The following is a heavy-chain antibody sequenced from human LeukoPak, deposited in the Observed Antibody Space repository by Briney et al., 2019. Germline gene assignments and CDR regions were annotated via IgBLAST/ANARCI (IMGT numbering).Heavy chain of an antibody. CDR1: GGSFSGYY. Sequence: PSETLSLTCAVYGGSFSGYYWSWIRQPPGKGLEWIGEINHSGSTNYNPSLKGRVTISVDTSKNQFSLKLSSVTAADTAVYYCASFTGAAALFDYWGQGTLVTVSS. CDR2: INHSGST. CDR3: ASFTGAAALFDY. D-gene: IGHD6-13*01. V-gene: IGHV4-34*01. J-gene: IGHJ4*02.